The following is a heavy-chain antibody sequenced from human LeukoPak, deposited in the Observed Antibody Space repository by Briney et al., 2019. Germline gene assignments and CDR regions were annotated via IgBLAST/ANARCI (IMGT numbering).Heavy chain of an antibody. V-gene: IGHV3-48*02. D-gene: IGHD2/OR15-2a*01. Sequence: PGGSLRLSCTASGFTFSSYSMTWVRQAPGKGLEWISYISGSGSPTSYADSVKGRFTISRDNAKNSLYLQVNSLRDEDTAVYYCARDLHFSFDYWGQGTLVTVS. J-gene: IGHJ4*02. CDR2: ISGSGSPT. CDR1: GFTFSSYS. CDR3: ARDLHFSFDY.